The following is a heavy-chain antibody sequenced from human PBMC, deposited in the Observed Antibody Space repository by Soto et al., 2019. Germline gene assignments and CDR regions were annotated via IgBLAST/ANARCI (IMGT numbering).Heavy chain of an antibody. J-gene: IGHJ4*02. Sequence: QVQLQESGPGLVKPSGTLSLTCAVSGVSISSSNWWRWVRQPPGKGLEWIGEIYHSGSTNYNPSLKSRVTISVDKSKSQFSLKLSSVTAADTAVYYCAADAGYSSWYYFDYWGQGTLVIVSS. V-gene: IGHV4-4*02. CDR2: IYHSGST. D-gene: IGHD6-13*01. CDR3: AADAGYSSWYYFDY. CDR1: GVSISSSNW.